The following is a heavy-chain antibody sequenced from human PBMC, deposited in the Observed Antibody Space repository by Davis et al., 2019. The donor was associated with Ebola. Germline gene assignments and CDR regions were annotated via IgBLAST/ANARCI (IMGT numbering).Heavy chain of an antibody. CDR1: GYTFTGYY. Sequence: ASVKVSCKASGYTFTGYYMHWVRQAPGQGLEWMGWINPNSGGTNYAQKFQGRVTMTRDTSISTAYMELSRLRSDDTAVYYCARDELEQYQLLPYDYWGQGTLVTVSS. CDR3: ARDELEQYQLLPYDY. V-gene: IGHV1-2*02. D-gene: IGHD2-2*01. CDR2: INPNSGGT. J-gene: IGHJ4*02.